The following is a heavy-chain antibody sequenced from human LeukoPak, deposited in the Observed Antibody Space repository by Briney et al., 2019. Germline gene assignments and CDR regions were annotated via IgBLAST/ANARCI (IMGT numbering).Heavy chain of an antibody. CDR1: GFTFSSYS. V-gene: IGHV3-21*01. Sequence: GGSLRLSCAASGFTFSSYSMNWVRQAPGKGLEWVLSISSSSSYIYYADSVKGRFTISRDNSKNTLYLQMNSLRAEDTAVYYCARDQRGDIVVVPAAGYEFDYWGQGTLVTVSS. CDR3: ARDQRGDIVVVPAAGYEFDY. J-gene: IGHJ4*02. CDR2: ISSSSSYI. D-gene: IGHD2-2*01.